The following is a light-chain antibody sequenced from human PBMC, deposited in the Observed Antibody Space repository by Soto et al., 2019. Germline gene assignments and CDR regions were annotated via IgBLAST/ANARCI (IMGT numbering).Light chain of an antibody. CDR3: QQYSSTPHT. V-gene: IGKV3-20*01. CDR2: GTG. Sequence: EIVLTQSPVTLSLSPGQRATLSCRASQSVSRSYLAWYQHKRGQAPRLLMFGTGSRATGIPDRFSGTGSGTDFTLIINRLEPEDFAVYYCQQYSSTPHTFGQGTKLEIK. J-gene: IGKJ2*01. CDR1: QSVSRSY.